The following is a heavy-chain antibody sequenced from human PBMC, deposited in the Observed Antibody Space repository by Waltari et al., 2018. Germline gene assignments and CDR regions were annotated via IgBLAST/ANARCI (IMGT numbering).Heavy chain of an antibody. CDR1: GFTFSSSA. D-gene: IGHD3-22*01. Sequence: EVQLLESGGGLVQPGVSLRLSCAASGFTFSSSAMSWVRQAPGKGLEWISAISGRGGSTYYADSVKGRFTISRDNSKNTLYLQMNSLRAEDTAVYYCAKYVVVIRYGFDYWGQGTLVTVSS. CDR3: AKYVVVIRYGFDY. CDR2: ISGRGGST. J-gene: IGHJ4*02. V-gene: IGHV3-23*01.